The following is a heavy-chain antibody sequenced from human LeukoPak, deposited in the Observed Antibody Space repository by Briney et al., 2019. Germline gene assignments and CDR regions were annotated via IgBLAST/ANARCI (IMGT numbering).Heavy chain of an antibody. CDR1: GYIFTRYW. Sequence: GESLKISCKGSGYIFTRYWIGWVRQMPGKGLEWMGIIYPGDSDTRFSPSFQGQVTISADKSINTAYLQWDSLKASDTAMYYCARADNSGYVYFDYWGQGTLVTVSS. J-gene: IGHJ4*02. D-gene: IGHD3-22*01. CDR3: ARADNSGYVYFDY. V-gene: IGHV5-51*01. CDR2: IYPGDSDT.